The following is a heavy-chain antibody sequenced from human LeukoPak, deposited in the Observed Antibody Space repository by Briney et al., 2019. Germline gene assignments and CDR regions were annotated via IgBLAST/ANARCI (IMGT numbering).Heavy chain of an antibody. CDR1: RFTFDNYG. V-gene: IGHV3-23*01. Sequence: PGGSLRLSCAASRFTFDNYGMNWVRQAPGKGLEWVSGISDDGCNTYYADSVKGRFTISRDNSKNTLYLHMNSLRVEDTAVFYCARVAPRLDDYIRGSFPYYFDYWGQGAPVTVSS. CDR3: ARVAPRLDDYIRGSFPYYFDY. D-gene: IGHD3-16*01. CDR2: ISDDGCNT. J-gene: IGHJ4*02.